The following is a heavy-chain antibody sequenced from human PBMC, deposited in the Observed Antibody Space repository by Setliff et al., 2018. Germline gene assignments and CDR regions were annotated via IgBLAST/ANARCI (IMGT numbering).Heavy chain of an antibody. CDR3: ARAGSAAAGRKGVFEY. D-gene: IGHD6-13*01. CDR2: ISSYNDVT. J-gene: IGHJ4*02. CDR1: GYIFKSYG. V-gene: IGHV1-18*01. Sequence: ASVKVSCKASGYIFKSYGISWVRQAPGQGLEWMGWISSYNDVTNYAQSFQGRVTMTTDTSKSAAYMDLRGLRSDDTAVYYCARAGSAAAGRKGVFEYWGQGSLVTVSS.